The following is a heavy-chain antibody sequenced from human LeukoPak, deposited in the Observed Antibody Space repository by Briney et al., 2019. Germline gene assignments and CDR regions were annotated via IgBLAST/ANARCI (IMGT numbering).Heavy chain of an antibody. V-gene: IGHV3-11*04. CDR1: GFSLSTYF. Sequence: GGSLRLSCGASGFSLSTYFLSWIRQAPGKGLEWVSYITNSGRSTKYADAVKGRFTISRDNAKQSVYLEMTDLRAEDTAVYYCAREASGYYHVFDSWGQGTLVTVSS. CDR2: ITNSGRST. D-gene: IGHD3-3*01. J-gene: IGHJ4*02. CDR3: AREASGYYHVFDS.